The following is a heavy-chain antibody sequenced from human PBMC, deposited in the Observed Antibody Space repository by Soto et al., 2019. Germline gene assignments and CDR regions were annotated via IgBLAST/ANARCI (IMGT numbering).Heavy chain of an antibody. J-gene: IGHJ4*02. Sequence: SETLSLTCTVSGGSISSGGYYWSWIRQHPGKGLEWIGYIYYSGSTYYNPSLKSRVTISVDTSKNQFSLKLSSVTAADTAVYYCARAGDPYSSSIPFDYWGQGTLVTVS. CDR3: ARAGDPYSSSIPFDY. D-gene: IGHD6-6*01. V-gene: IGHV4-31*03. CDR2: IYYSGST. CDR1: GGSISSGGYY.